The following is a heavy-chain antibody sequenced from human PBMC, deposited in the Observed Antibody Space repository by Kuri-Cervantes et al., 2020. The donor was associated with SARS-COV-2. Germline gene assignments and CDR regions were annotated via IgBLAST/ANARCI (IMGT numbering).Heavy chain of an antibody. CDR1: GGSISSYY. V-gene: IGHV4-59*01. D-gene: IGHD6-13*01. J-gene: IGHJ6*03. CDR3: ARVTRAGAAAFRWDYMDV. CDR2: IYYSGST. Sequence: ESLKISCTVSGGSISSYYWSWIRQPPGKGLEWIGYIYYSGSTNYNPSLKSRVTISVDTSKNQFCLKLSSVTAADTAVYYCARVTRAGAAAFRWDYMDVWGKGTTVTVSS.